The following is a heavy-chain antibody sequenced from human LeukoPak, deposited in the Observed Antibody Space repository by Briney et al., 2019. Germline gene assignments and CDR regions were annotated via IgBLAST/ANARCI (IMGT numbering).Heavy chain of an antibody. J-gene: IGHJ4*02. D-gene: IGHD6-19*01. CDR2: IYYSGST. Sequence: SETLSLTCTVSGGSISSSSYYWGWIRRPPGKGLEWIGSIYYSGSTYYNPSLKSRVTISVDTSKNQFSLKLSSVTAADTAVYYCARVKGCLDYWGQGTLVTVSS. CDR3: ARVKGCLDY. V-gene: IGHV4-39*07. CDR1: GGSISSSSYY.